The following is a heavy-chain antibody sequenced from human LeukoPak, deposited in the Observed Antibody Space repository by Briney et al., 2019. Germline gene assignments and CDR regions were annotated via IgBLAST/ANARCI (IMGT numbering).Heavy chain of an antibody. Sequence: GGSLRLSCAASGFTFSSYWMNWVRKAPGQGLERVSSITSSSSYIYYADSVKGRFTISRDNAKNSLYLQMNSLRAEDTAVYYCARDPYSGRYGDYYYYYMDVWGKGTTVTISS. CDR3: ARDPYSGRYGDYYYYYMDV. CDR1: GFTFSSYW. V-gene: IGHV3-21*01. D-gene: IGHD1-26*01. CDR2: ITSSSSYI. J-gene: IGHJ6*03.